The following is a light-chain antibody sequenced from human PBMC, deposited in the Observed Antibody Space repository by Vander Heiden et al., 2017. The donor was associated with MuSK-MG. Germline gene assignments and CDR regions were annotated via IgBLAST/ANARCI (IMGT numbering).Light chain of an antibody. Sequence: EIVLTQSPDFQSVTPKEKVTITCRASQSIGTSLHWYQQKPGQSPKLLIMYASQSGSGVPSRFTAGGSGTDFTLTINILEAEDAATYYCQQSSDLPRTFGQGTRLEIK. CDR2: YAS. V-gene: IGKV6-21*01. CDR3: QQSSDLPRT. J-gene: IGKJ1*01. CDR1: QSIGTS.